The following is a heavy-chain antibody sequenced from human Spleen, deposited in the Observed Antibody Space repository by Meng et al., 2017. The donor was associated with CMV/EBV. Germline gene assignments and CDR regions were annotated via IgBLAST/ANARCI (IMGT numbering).Heavy chain of an antibody. V-gene: IGHV3-74*01. CDR3: ARGWFGDSDWFDP. Sequence: AASGFTFSSYWMHWVRQAPGKGLVWVSRINSDGSSTSYADSVKGRFTISRDNAKNTLYLQMNSLRAEDTAVYYCARGWFGDSDWFDPWGQGTLVTVSS. CDR2: INSDGSST. D-gene: IGHD3-10*01. CDR1: GFTFSSYW. J-gene: IGHJ5*02.